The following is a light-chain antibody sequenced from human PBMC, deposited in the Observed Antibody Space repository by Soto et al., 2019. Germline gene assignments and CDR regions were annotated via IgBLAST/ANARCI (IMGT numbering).Light chain of an antibody. CDR1: QSVSSSY. CDR2: GAS. CDR3: PQYGRT. V-gene: IGKV3-20*01. J-gene: IGKJ4*01. Sequence: EIVLTQSPGTLSLSPGERATLSCRASQSVSSSYLAWYQQKPGQAPRLLIYGASSRATGIPDRFSGSGSGKDFTLTISRLEPEDFAVYYGPQYGRTFGGGTKVEIK.